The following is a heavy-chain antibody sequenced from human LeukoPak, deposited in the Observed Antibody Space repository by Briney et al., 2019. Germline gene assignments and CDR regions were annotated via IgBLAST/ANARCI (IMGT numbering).Heavy chain of an antibody. Sequence: SETLSLTCTVSGGSISSSSYYWSWIRQPPGKGLEWIGEINHSGSTNYNPSLKSRVTISVDTSKNQFSLKLSSVTAADTAVYYCARASGKILDYWGQGTLVTVSS. CDR2: INHSGST. V-gene: IGHV4-39*07. D-gene: IGHD3-10*01. CDR1: GGSISSSSYY. J-gene: IGHJ4*02. CDR3: ARASGKILDY.